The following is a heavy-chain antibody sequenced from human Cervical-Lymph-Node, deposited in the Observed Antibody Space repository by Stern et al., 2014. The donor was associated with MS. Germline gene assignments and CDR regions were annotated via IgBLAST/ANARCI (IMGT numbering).Heavy chain of an antibody. Sequence: QVQLQESGPGLVKPSETLSLTCTVSGDSINYYYWGWIRQPPGKALEWIGYIFYRGSTTYNTSLKSRVTISVDTSKNQFSLSLSSVTAADTAVYYCARVLRRRVIGAPGAGYYFDYWGQGTLVTVPS. CDR2: IFYRGST. J-gene: IGHJ4*02. CDR1: GDSINYYY. V-gene: IGHV4-59*01. D-gene: IGHD6-13*01. CDR3: ARVLRRRVIGAPGAGYYFDY.